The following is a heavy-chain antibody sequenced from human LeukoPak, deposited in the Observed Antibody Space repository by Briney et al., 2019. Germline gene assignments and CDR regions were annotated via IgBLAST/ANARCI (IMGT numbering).Heavy chain of an antibody. CDR1: GGSFSGYY. CDR3: ARGTLGLSHFDY. V-gene: IGHV4-34*01. CDR2: INHSGST. Sequence: SETLSLTCAVYGGSFSGYYWSWIRQPPGKGLEWIGEINHSGSTNYNPSLKSRVTISVDTSKNQFSLKLSSVTAADTAVYYCARGTLGLSHFDYWGQGTLVTVSS. D-gene: IGHD3/OR15-3a*01. J-gene: IGHJ4*02.